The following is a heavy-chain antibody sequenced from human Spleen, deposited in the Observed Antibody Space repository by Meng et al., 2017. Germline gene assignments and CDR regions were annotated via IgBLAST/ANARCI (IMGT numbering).Heavy chain of an antibody. CDR2: INPNSGGT. Sequence: ASVKVSCKASGYTFTSYGISWVRQAPGQGLEWMGRINPNSGGTNYAQKFQGRVTMTRDTSISTAYMELSRLRSDDTAVYYCARDDYSNYADVWGQGTTVTVSS. D-gene: IGHD4-11*01. J-gene: IGHJ6*02. CDR3: ARDDYSNYADV. CDR1: GYTFTSYG. V-gene: IGHV1-2*06.